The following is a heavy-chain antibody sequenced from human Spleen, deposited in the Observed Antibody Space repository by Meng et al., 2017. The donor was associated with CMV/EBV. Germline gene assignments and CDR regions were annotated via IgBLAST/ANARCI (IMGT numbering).Heavy chain of an antibody. J-gene: IGHJ4*02. CDR3: ARDPTRYSGSYFDS. D-gene: IGHD1-26*01. Sequence: SETLSLTCTVSGGSVSSGSYYWSWIRQPPGKGLEWIGYIYYSGGRTYYTESLKGRSTISRDNSKNTLYLQMSSLRVEDTAIYYCARDPTRYSGSYFDSWGQGILVTVSS. V-gene: IGHV4-61*01. CDR2: IYYSGGRT. CDR1: GGSVSSGSYY.